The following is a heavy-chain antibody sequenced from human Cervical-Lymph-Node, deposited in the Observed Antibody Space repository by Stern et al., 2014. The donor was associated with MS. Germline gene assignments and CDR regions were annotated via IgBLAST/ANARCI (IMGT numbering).Heavy chain of an antibody. CDR2: ISGGGRRT. D-gene: IGHD4-17*01. CDR3: AKEESDYTSPYYFDT. V-gene: IGHV3-23*04. Sequence: EVQLVESGGGLEQPGGSLRLSCAASGFTFSDYAMNWVRQAPGKGLQWVSTISGGGRRTYYADSVKCRFTISRDNSKNTLYLQMISLRAEDTAVYYCAKEESDYTSPYYFDTWGQGTLVTVSS. CDR1: GFTFSDYA. J-gene: IGHJ4*02.